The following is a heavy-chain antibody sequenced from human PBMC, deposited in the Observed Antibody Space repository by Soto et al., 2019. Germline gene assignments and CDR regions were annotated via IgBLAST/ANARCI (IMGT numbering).Heavy chain of an antibody. CDR2: IYNSGTT. Sequence: SVTLPLTCTVSGGSIGSFYWSWIRQPPGKGLEWIAYIYNSGTTNYNPSLKSRVTISADTPRDQFSLKLSSVTAADTAVYYCARLVFYGDSYYFDYWGQGTLVTVSS. CDR1: GGSIGSFY. J-gene: IGHJ4*02. CDR3: ARLVFYGDSYYFDY. V-gene: IGHV4-59*01. D-gene: IGHD4-17*01.